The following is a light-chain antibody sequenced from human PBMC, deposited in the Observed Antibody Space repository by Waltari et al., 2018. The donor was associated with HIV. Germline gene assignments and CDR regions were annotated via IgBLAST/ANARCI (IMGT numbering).Light chain of an antibody. V-gene: IGKV2-29*02. CDR3: MQTTSLPWT. J-gene: IGKJ1*01. CDR1: QNLVQWDGKTY. CDR2: EIS. Sequence: IMLTQTPLSVSVFRGPSASMSCNSTQNLVQWDGKTYLHWYFQKTGQPQHLLTSEISSRCSGVSEKFTGSGSGTDFTLKISRVEADDVGVYYCMQTTSLPWTFGQGTKVELK.